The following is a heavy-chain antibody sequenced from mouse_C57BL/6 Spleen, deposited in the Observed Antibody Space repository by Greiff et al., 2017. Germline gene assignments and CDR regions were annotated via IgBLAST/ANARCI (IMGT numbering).Heavy chain of an antibody. CDR1: GYTFTSYW. V-gene: IGHV1-55*01. D-gene: IGHD2-3*01. J-gene: IGHJ2*01. Sequence: VQLQQPGAELVKPGASVKMSCKASGYTFTSYWITWVKQRPGQGLEWLGDIDPGCGSTNYNEKFKSKATLTVDTSSSTAYMQLSSLTAEDSAVDCCARRWAYDGVFDYWGQGTTLTVSS. CDR2: IDPGCGST. CDR3: ARRWAYDGVFDY.